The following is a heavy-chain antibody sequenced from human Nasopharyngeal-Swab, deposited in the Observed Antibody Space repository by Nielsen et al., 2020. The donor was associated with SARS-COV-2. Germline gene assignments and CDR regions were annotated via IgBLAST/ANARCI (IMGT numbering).Heavy chain of an antibody. J-gene: IGHJ4*02. CDR1: GASITSAGYS. Sequence: SQTLSLTCAVSGASITSAGYSWNWIRQPPGKDLEWIGYINHSGNTHYNPSLWGRVTISEDTSSNQFSLTLTSVTVADTATYYCARIYTRRCTNNICIGYFDYWGQGALVTVSS. CDR3: ARIYTRRCTNNICIGYFDY. CDR2: INHSGNT. D-gene: IGHD2-15*01. V-gene: IGHV4-30-2*01.